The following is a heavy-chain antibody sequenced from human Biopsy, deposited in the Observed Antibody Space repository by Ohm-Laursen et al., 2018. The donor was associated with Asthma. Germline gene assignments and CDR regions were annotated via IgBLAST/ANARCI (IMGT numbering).Heavy chain of an antibody. CDR1: GFMFRSFG. D-gene: IGHD6-19*01. J-gene: IGHJ4*02. CDR3: ARGDSSGWSHYYFDY. V-gene: IGHV3-53*01. Sequence: SLRLSCTASGFMFRSFGMHWVRQAPGKGLEWVSVIYSGGTSHTADSVGGRFTISRDFSKNTLHLQMHSLRVEDTAVYYCARGDSSGWSHYYFDYWGQGTLVTVSS. CDR2: IYSGGTS.